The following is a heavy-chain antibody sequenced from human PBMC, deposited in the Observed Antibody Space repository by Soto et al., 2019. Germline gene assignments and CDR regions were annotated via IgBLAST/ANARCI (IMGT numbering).Heavy chain of an antibody. D-gene: IGHD1-26*01. V-gene: IGHV4-39*01. J-gene: IGHJ6*02. CDR1: GASITSTSYH. CDR2: FYYSGST. CDR3: ARSVGDYYYGMDV. Sequence: QLQLQESGPGMVKPSETLSLTCTVSGASITSTSYHWGWIRQPPGKGLEWIGNFYYSGSTYYNPSLRSRVTISVEASKNQFSVKVSSVTATDTAVYYCARSVGDYYYGMDVWGQGTTVTVSS.